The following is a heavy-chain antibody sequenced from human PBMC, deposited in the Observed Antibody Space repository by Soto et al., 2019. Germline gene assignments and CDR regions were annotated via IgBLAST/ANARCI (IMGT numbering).Heavy chain of an antibody. D-gene: IGHD1-1*01. CDR2: ITWISDII. Sequence: EVQLVESGGGLVQPGRSLRLSCTASGFTFDDYGMHWVRQAPGKGLEWVSGITWISDIIGYADSVKGRFTISRDNAKNSLYLKMNSLRAEDTALYYCAKDWYNGVKTGTTGAFDIWGQGTMVTVSS. CDR1: GFTFDDYG. V-gene: IGHV3-9*01. CDR3: AKDWYNGVKTGTTGAFDI. J-gene: IGHJ3*02.